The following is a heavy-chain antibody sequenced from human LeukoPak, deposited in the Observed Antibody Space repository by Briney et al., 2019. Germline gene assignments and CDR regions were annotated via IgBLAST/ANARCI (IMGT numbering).Heavy chain of an antibody. D-gene: IGHD4-23*01. CDR2: IYYSGST. Sequence: KPSETLSLTCTVSGGSISSYYWSWIRQPPGKGLEWIGYIYYSGSTNYNPSLKSRVTISVDTSKNQFSLKLSSVTAADTAVYYCARHLPTYVVIPDYFDYWGQGTLVTVSS. CDR1: GGSISSYY. J-gene: IGHJ4*02. V-gene: IGHV4-59*08. CDR3: ARHLPTYVVIPDYFDY.